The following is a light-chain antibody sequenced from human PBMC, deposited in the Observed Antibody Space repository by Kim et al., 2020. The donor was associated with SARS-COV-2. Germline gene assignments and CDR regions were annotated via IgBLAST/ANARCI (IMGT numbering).Light chain of an antibody. CDR2: DVS. J-gene: IGLJ2*01. CDR3: SSYTSSSTPGV. Sequence: QSVLTQPASVSGSPGQSITISCTGTSSDVGGYNYASWYQQHPGKAPKLMIYDVSNRPSGVSNRFSGSKSGNTASLTISGLQAEDEADYYCSSYTSSSTPGVFGGGTQLTVL. CDR1: SSDVGGYNY. V-gene: IGLV2-14*03.